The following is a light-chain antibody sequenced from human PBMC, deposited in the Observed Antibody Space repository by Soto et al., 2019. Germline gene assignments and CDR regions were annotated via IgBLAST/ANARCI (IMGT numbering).Light chain of an antibody. J-gene: IGKJ1*01. V-gene: IGKV3-15*01. CDR3: QQYNNWPSWT. Sequence: IVLTQSPGTLSFAPCEIATLSCSSIQSVSSSSLAWYQQKHGQAPRLLIYGASTRATGIPARFSGSGSGTGFTLTISSLQSEDFAVYYCQQYNNWPSWTFGQGTKVDI. CDR2: GAS. CDR1: QSVSSS.